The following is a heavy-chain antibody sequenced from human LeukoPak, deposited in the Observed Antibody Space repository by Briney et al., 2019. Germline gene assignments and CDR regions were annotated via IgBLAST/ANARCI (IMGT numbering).Heavy chain of an antibody. CDR1: GFTFTNAW. D-gene: IGHD1-20*01. CDR2: IKSKADGETI. V-gene: IGHV3-15*07. Sequence: GGSLRLSCAASGFTFTNAWMNWVRQAPGKGLEWVGRIKSKADGETIDYAAPVKGRFTFSRDDSKNMLYLQMNSLKSEDTAVYYCSTLTSRGLSDSWGQGTLVTVSS. CDR3: STLTSRGLSDS. J-gene: IGHJ4*02.